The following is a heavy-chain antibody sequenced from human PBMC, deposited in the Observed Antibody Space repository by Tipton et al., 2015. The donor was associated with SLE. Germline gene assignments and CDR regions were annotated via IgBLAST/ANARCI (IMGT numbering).Heavy chain of an antibody. J-gene: IGHJ2*01. CDR1: GGSIISYY. V-gene: IGHV4-59*08. Sequence: TLSLTCTVSGGSIISYYWSWIRQPPGKGLEWIGHIYYSGSTNTNPSLKSRVTMPLDTSKNRLSLKLKSVTAADTAVYFCATTPRISSRYFDLWGRGTLVSVSS. CDR3: ATTPRISSRYFDL. D-gene: IGHD2-15*01. CDR2: IYYSGST.